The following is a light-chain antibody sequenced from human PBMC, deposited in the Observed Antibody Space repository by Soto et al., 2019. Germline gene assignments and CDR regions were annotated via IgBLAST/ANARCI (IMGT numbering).Light chain of an antibody. CDR1: QSVLYSSNNNNY. CDR3: QQSYSTPWT. CDR2: WAS. Sequence: DIVMTQSPDALAVSLGERATINCKSSQSVLYSSNNNNYLAWYQQKPGQPPKLLIYWASIRESGVPARFSGSGSGTDFPLTLSSLQAEDVAVYYCQQSYSTPWTFGQRTKLEIK. V-gene: IGKV4-1*01. J-gene: IGKJ1*01.